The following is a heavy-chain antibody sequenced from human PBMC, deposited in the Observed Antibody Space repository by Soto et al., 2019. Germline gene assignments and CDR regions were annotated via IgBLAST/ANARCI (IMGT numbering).Heavy chain of an antibody. Sequence: QVQLQESGPGLVKPSETLSLTCTVSGGSISSYYWSWIRQPAGKGLEWIGRIYTSGSTNYNPSLKSRVTMSVDTSKNQFSLKLSSVTAADTAVYYCAREGYYYDTPLGAFDIWGQGTMVTVSS. J-gene: IGHJ3*02. CDR3: AREGYYYDTPLGAFDI. CDR2: IYTSGST. D-gene: IGHD3-22*01. CDR1: GGSISSYY. V-gene: IGHV4-4*07.